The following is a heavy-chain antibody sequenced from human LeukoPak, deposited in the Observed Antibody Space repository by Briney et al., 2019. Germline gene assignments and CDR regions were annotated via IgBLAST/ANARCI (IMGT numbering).Heavy chain of an antibody. CDR1: GFTFSGSA. Sequence: GGSLRLSCEASGFTFSGSAMSWVRQAPGKGLAWVSTITGRGDSTLYADSVEGRFTISRDNSKNSLDLQMNSLTAEDTAVYYCENRGRGAKYFEYWGQGTLVTVSS. D-gene: IGHD3-16*01. V-gene: IGHV3-23*01. CDR3: ENRGRGAKYFEY. CDR2: ITGRGDST. J-gene: IGHJ4*02.